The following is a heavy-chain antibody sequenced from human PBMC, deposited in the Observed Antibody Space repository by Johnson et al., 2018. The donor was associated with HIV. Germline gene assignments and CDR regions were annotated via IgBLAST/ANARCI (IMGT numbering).Heavy chain of an antibody. J-gene: IGHJ3*02. Sequence: QVQLVESGGGVVRPGGSLRLSCGASGFIFSSYAMHWVRQAPGQGLEWVALISFDGSHKYYADSVKGRFTISRDNSKNTLYLQMNSLRADDTAVYYCARDEEVMYAMGAFDIWGQGTMLTVSS. CDR3: ARDEEVMYAMGAFDI. V-gene: IGHV3-30*04. D-gene: IGHD2-8*02. CDR2: ISFDGSHK. CDR1: GFIFSSYA.